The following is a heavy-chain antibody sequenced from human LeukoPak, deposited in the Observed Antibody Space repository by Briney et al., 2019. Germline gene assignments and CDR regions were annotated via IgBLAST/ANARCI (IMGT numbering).Heavy chain of an antibody. V-gene: IGHV3-48*01. CDR2: ISRTGSGK. Sequence: PGGSLRLSCAASGFTVSSNYMNWVRQGPGKGLEWVSFISRTGSGKYYADSVKGRFTISRDNAKNSLYLQMNSLRVEDTAVYYCASASYQLPEAFEIWGQGTMVTVSS. J-gene: IGHJ3*02. CDR3: ASASYQLPEAFEI. CDR1: GFTVSSNY. D-gene: IGHD2-2*01.